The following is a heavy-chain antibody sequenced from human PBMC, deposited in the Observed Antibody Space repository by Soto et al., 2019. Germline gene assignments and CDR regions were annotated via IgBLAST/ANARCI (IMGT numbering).Heavy chain of an antibody. CDR3: AREGAISGHRRYGMDV. V-gene: IGHV3-30-3*01. CDR1: GFTFSSYA. J-gene: IGHJ6*02. Sequence: GGSLRFSCAASGFTFSSYAMHWVRQAPGKGLEWVAVISYDGSNKYYADSVKGRFTISRDNSKNTLYLQMNSLRAEDTAVYYCAREGAISGHRRYGMDVWGQGTTVTVSS. CDR2: ISYDGSNK. D-gene: IGHD1-26*01.